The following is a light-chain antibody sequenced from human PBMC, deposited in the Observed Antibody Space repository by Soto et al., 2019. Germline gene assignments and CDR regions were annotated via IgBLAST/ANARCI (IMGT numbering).Light chain of an antibody. Sequence: QSVLTQPASVSGSPGQSITISCTGTSSDIGAYNYVSWYQQHPGKAPKLMIFDVSNRPSGVSNRFSGSKSGNTASLTISGLQAEDEADYYCSSYPTTPVIFGGGTKVTVL. CDR2: DVS. CDR3: SSYPTTPVI. J-gene: IGLJ2*01. V-gene: IGLV2-14*03. CDR1: SSDIGAYNY.